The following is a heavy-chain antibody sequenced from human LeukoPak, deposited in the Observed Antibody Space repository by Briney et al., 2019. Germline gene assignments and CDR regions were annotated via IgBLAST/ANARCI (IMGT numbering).Heavy chain of an antibody. Sequence: SETLSLTCTVSGGSISSYYWSWIRQPAGKGLEWIGRIYTSGSTNYNPSLKSRVTMSVDTSKNQFSLKLSSVTAADTAVYYCVSEDYDFWSGRQRYYFDYWGQGTLVTVSS. V-gene: IGHV4-4*07. J-gene: IGHJ4*02. CDR1: GGSISSYY. CDR2: IYTSGST. CDR3: VSEDYDFWSGRQRYYFDY. D-gene: IGHD3-3*01.